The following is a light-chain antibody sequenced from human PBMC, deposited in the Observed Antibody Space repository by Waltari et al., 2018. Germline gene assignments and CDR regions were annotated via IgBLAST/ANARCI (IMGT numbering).Light chain of an antibody. J-gene: IGLJ2*01. CDR3: CSYAGSYNLV. CDR1: SSDVGRYNY. V-gene: IGLV2-11*01. Sequence: QSALTQPRSVSGSPGQSVTLSCPGTSSDVGRYNYFSWYQQHPGKAPKCMIYDVSERPSGVPDRFSGSKSGNTASLTISGLQAEDEDDYYCCSYAGSYNLVFGGGTKLTVL. CDR2: DVS.